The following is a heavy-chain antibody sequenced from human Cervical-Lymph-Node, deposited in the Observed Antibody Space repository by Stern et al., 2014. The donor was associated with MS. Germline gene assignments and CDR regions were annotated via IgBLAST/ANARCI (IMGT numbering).Heavy chain of an antibody. CDR2: IYYSGST. J-gene: IGHJ3*02. CDR3: ARGRQYYYASGSSPPDAFDI. CDR1: GGSISSGADY. V-gene: IGHV4-31*03. D-gene: IGHD3-10*01. Sequence: QVQLQESGQGLVKPSQTLSLTCTVSGGSISSGADYWNWIRQHPGKGLEWIGYIYYSGSTEYNPSLKRRVIISADTSKKQFSLKLRSVTAADTAVYYCARGRQYYYASGSSPPDAFDIWGQGTMVTVSS.